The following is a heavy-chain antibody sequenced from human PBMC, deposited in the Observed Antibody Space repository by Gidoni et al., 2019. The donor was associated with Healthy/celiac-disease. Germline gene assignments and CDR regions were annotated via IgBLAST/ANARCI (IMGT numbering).Heavy chain of an antibody. CDR3: ARARIAAAGTFDP. CDR1: GYTFTGYY. Sequence: QVQLVQSGAEVKKPGASVKVTCKASGYTFTGYYLHWVRQAPGQGLEWMGWINPNSGGTNYAQKFQGRVTMTRDTSISTAYMELSRLRSDDTAVYYCARARIAAAGTFDPWGQGTLVTVSS. V-gene: IGHV1-2*02. D-gene: IGHD6-13*01. CDR2: INPNSGGT. J-gene: IGHJ5*02.